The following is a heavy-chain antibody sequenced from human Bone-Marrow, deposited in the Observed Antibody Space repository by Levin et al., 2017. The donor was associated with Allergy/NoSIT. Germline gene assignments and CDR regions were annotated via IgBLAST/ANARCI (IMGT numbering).Heavy chain of an antibody. J-gene: IGHJ4*02. D-gene: IGHD6-19*01. CDR3: AKNSSGWLFDH. V-gene: IGHV4-39*01. CDR2: IYYSGST. CDR1: GASISSTSDY. Sequence: SQTLSLTCTVSGASISSTSDYWGWIRQPPGKGLEWIGSIYYSGSTHYNPSLKSRVTISVDTSKNQFSLKVDSVSAADTAVYYCAKNSSGWLFDHWGQGSLVTVSS.